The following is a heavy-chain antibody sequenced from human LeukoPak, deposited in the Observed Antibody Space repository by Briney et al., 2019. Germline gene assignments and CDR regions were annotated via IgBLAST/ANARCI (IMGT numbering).Heavy chain of an antibody. J-gene: IGHJ4*02. V-gene: IGHV4-59*01. CDR1: GGSISSYY. Sequence: SETLSLTCTVSGGSISSYYWSWIRQPPGKGLEWIGYIYYSGSTNYNPSLKSRVTISVDTSKNQFSLKLSSVTAADTAVYYCARDTAMAFDYWGQGTLVTVSS. D-gene: IGHD5-18*01. CDR2: IYYSGST. CDR3: ARDTAMAFDY.